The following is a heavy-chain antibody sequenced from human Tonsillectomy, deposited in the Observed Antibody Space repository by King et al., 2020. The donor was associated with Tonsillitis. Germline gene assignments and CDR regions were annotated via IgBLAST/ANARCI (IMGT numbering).Heavy chain of an antibody. CDR2: IYPSGPT. CDR3: ARLDYNIYGI. J-gene: IGHJ3*02. D-gene: IGHD3-9*01. Sequence: QLQESGSRLVKPSQTLSLTCGVFGGSVASGGYSWSWIRQPPGQGLQWIGYIYPSGPTFYNPSLKSRVTISIDRSKNHFSLNLTSLTAADTAVYYCARLDYNIYGIWGQGTMVTVSS. CDR1: GGSVASGGYS. V-gene: IGHV4-30-2*01.